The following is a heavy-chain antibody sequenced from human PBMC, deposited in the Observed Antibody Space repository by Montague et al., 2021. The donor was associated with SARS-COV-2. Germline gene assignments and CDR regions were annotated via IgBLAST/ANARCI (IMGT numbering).Heavy chain of an antibody. CDR3: ARDPHYDILTGYYSY. J-gene: IGHJ4*02. D-gene: IGHD3-9*01. V-gene: IGHV3-21*01. CDR2: ISSSSSYI. CDR1: GFTFSSYS. Sequence: SLSLSCAASGFTFSSYSMNWVRQAPGKGLEWVSSISSSSSYIYYSDSVKGRFTISRDNAKNSLHLQMNSLRAEDTAVYYCARDPHYDILTGYYSYWGQGTLVTVSS.